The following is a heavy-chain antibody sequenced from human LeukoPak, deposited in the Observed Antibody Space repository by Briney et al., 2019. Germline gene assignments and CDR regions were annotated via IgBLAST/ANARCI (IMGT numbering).Heavy chain of an antibody. V-gene: IGHV3-21*01. D-gene: IGHD3-22*01. J-gene: IGHJ4*02. CDR3: ARVRGYYDSSPYDY. Sequence: GGSLRLSCAASGFTFSSYSMNWVRQAPGKGLEWVSSISSSSSYIYYADSVKGRFTISRDNAKNSLYLQMNSLRAEDTAVYYCARVRGYYDSSPYDYWGQGTLVTVSS. CDR2: ISSSSSYI. CDR1: GFTFSSYS.